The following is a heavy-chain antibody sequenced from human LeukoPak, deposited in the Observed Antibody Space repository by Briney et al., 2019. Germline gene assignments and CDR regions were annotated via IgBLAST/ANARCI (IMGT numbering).Heavy chain of an antibody. V-gene: IGHV1-69*04. D-gene: IGHD3-22*01. J-gene: IGHJ4*02. CDR2: IIPFFGIA. CDR1: GGTFSSYA. Sequence: SVKVSCLASGGTFSSYAISWVRPAAGKGREWMGRIIPFFGIANYAQKFQGRVTITADKTTSTAYMELSSLRSEDTAVYYCAITGGYSSGYYFDYWGQGTLVTVSS. CDR3: AITGGYSSGYYFDY.